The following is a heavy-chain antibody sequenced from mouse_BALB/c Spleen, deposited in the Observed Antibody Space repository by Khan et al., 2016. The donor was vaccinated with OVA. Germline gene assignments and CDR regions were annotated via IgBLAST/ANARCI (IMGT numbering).Heavy chain of an antibody. CDR3: ARKDYYDYDPFPY. D-gene: IGHD2-4*01. J-gene: IGHJ3*01. V-gene: IGHV3-2*02. CDR2: ISYSGNT. Sequence: VQLKESGPGLVKPSQSLSLTCTVTGYSITSEFAWNWIRQFPGNKLEWMGYISYSGNTRHNPSLKSLISITRDTSRNQFFLQLNSVTTEDTATYYCARKDYYDYDPFPYWGQGTLVTVSA. CDR1: GYSITSEFA.